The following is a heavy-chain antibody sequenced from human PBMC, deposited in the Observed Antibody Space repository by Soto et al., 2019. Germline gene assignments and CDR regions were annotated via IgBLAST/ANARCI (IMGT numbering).Heavy chain of an antibody. CDR3: ASLYYDFWRDPEYYYMDV. CDR1: GFTFSSYW. CDR2: IKQDGSEK. J-gene: IGHJ6*03. Sequence: GGSLRLSCAVSGFTFSSYWMSWVRQTPETGLEWVANIKQDGSEKNYVDSVKGRFTISRDNAKNSLHLQMNSLRAEDTAVYYCASLYYDFWRDPEYYYMDVWGKGTTVTVSS. D-gene: IGHD3-3*01. V-gene: IGHV3-7*02.